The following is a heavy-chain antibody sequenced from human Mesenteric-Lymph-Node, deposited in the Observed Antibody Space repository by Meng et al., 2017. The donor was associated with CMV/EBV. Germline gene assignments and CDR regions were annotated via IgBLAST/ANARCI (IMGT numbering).Heavy chain of an antibody. CDR1: GFTFSSYA. Sequence: GGSLRLSCAASGFTFSSYAMHWVRQAPGKGLEWVAVISYDGSNKYYADSVKGRFTISRDNSKNTLYLQMNSLRAEDTAVYYCAKGHYGGKKGYYFDYWGQGTLVTVSS. V-gene: IGHV3-30-3*01. CDR2: ISYDGSNK. J-gene: IGHJ4*02. CDR3: AKGHYGGKKGYYFDY. D-gene: IGHD4-23*01.